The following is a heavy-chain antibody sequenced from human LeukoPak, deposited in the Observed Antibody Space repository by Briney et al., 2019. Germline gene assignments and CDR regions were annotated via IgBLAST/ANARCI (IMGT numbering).Heavy chain of an antibody. CDR3: AREDLYYYDSSGFIDY. J-gene: IGHJ4*02. Sequence: PSETLSLTCTVSGYSISSGYYWGWIRQPPGKGLEWIGSIYHSGSTYYNPSLKSRVTISVDTSKNQFSLKLSSVTAADTAVYYCAREDLYYYDSSGFIDYWGQGTLVTVSS. D-gene: IGHD3-22*01. V-gene: IGHV4-38-2*02. CDR2: IYHSGST. CDR1: GYSISSGYY.